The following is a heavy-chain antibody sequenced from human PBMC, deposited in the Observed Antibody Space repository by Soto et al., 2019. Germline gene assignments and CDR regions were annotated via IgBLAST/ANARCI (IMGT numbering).Heavy chain of an antibody. CDR2: IYYSGST. CDR3: ARGVTYYDFWSGYPPQGNWFDP. V-gene: IGHV4-59*01. J-gene: IGHJ5*02. Sequence: SETLSLTCTVSGGSISSYYWSWIRQPPGKGLEWIGYIYYSGSTNYNPSLKSRVTISVDTSKNQFSLKLSSVTAADTAVYYCARGVTYYDFWSGYPPQGNWFDPWGQGTLVTVS. CDR1: GGSISSYY. D-gene: IGHD3-3*01.